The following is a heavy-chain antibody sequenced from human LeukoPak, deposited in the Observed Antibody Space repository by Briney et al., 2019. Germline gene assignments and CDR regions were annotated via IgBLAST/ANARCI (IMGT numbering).Heavy chain of an antibody. CDR3: SRGSVATDAIAFDI. CDR1: GFTFSNFS. CDR2: ISSSGRYT. J-gene: IGHJ3*02. D-gene: IGHD4-23*01. V-gene: IGHV3-21*01. Sequence: PGGSLRLSCAASGFTFSNFSMNWARQTPGKGLEWVSSISSSGRYTYYRDSVKGRFTISRDYAKNSLFLQLTSLRPDDTVIYFCSRGSVATDAIAFDIWGRGTMVTISS.